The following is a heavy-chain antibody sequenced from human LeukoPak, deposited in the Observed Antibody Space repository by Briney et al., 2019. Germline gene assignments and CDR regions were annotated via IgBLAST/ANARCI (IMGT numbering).Heavy chain of an antibody. CDR3: ARDCGGDCYWAFQH. J-gene: IGHJ1*01. D-gene: IGHD2-21*02. CDR2: IYYSGST. Sequence: SETLSLTCTVSGGSISSGGYYWSWIRQHPGKGLEWIGYIYYSGSTYYNPSLKSRVTISVDTSKNQFSLKLSSVTAADTAVYYCARDCGGDCYWAFQHWGQGTLVTVSS. CDR1: GGSISSGGYY. V-gene: IGHV4-31*03.